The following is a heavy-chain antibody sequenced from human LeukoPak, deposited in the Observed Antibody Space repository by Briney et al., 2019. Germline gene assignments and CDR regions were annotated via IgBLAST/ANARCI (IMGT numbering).Heavy chain of an antibody. CDR3: ARESTAMAPYIDY. V-gene: IGHV3-21*01. CDR1: GFTFSSYS. D-gene: IGHD5-18*01. Sequence: PGGSLRLSCAASGFTFSSYSMNWVRQAPGKGLEWVSSISSSSSYIYYADSVKGRFTISRDNAKNSLYLQMNSLRAEDTAVYYCARESTAMAPYIDYWGQGTLVTVSS. CDR2: ISSSSSYI. J-gene: IGHJ4*02.